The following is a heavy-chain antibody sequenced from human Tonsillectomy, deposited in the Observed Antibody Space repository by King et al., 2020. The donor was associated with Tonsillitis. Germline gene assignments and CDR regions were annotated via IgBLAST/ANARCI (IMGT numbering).Heavy chain of an antibody. J-gene: IGHJ6*02. D-gene: IGHD2-15*01. CDR1: TFTLGDYG. Sequence: DVQLVESGGGLVQPGRSLRLSCTPATFTLGDYGTSWVRQAPGKGLEWVAFISVGGTMEYAASVKGRFTISRDDSKSIAYLQMNSLKTEDTAVYYCTRDPRYCSGGSCSDYYYGMDVWGQGTTVTVSS. V-gene: IGHV3-49*04. CDR2: ISVGGTM. CDR3: TRDPRYCSGGSCSDYYYGMDV.